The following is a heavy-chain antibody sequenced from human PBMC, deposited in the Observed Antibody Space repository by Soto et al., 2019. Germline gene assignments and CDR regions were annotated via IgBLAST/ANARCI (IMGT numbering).Heavy chain of an antibody. CDR2: IIPILGIA. D-gene: IGHD2-2*01. J-gene: IGHJ3*02. CDR3: ARLYCSSTSCYDAFDI. V-gene: IGHV1-69*02. Sequence: LTQEKGLEWMGRIIPILGIANYAQKFQGRVTITADKSTSTAYMELSSLRSEDTAVYYCARLYCSSTSCYDAFDIWGQGTMVIVSS.